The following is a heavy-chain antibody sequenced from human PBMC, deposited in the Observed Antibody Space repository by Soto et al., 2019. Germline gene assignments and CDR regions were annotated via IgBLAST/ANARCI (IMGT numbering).Heavy chain of an antibody. CDR1: GGSISSYY. V-gene: IGHV4-59*01. CDR2: IYYSGST. Sequence: PSETLSLTCTVSGGSISSYYWSWIRQPPGKGLEWIGYIYYSGSTNYSPSLKSRIIISLDTSKNQFSLKVSSVTAADTAVYYCARDPLGRPVRDGYNLAYYYYGMDVWGQGTTVTVSS. J-gene: IGHJ6*02. CDR3: ARDPLGRPVRDGYNLAYYYYGMDV. D-gene: IGHD5-12*01.